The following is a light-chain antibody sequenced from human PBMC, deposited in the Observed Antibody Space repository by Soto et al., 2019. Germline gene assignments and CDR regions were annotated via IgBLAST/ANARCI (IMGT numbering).Light chain of an antibody. J-gene: IGKJ1*01. CDR3: QQYKSYWT. V-gene: IGKV1-5*01. Sequence: DIQMTQSPSTLSASVGGGVTITCRASQSIGTWLAWYQQKPGKAPKVLIYDVSTLKSGVPSRFSGSASATEFTLSISSLQPDDFATHYCQQYKSYWTFGQGTKVDIK. CDR2: DVS. CDR1: QSIGTW.